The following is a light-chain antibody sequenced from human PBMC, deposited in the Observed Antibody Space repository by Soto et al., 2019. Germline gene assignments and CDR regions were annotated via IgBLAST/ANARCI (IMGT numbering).Light chain of an antibody. Sequence: QSVLTQPASVSGSPGQSITISCTGTSSDVGGYNFVSWYQQHPGKAPKLMIYDVSNRPSGVSNRFPGSKSGNTASLTISGLQADDEGDYYCSSYTSSSTLYVFGTGTKVTVL. J-gene: IGLJ1*01. V-gene: IGLV2-14*01. CDR2: DVS. CDR1: SSDVGGYNF. CDR3: SSYTSSSTLYV.